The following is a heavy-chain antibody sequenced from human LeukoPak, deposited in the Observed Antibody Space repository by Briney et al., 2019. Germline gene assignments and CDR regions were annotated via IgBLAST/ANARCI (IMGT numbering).Heavy chain of an antibody. V-gene: IGHV3-53*01. CDR2: IYSDNT. J-gene: IGHJ4*02. D-gene: IGHD3-22*01. Sequence: GGSLRLSCTVSGFTVSSNSMSWVRQAPGKGLEWVSFIYSDNTHYSDSVKGRFTISRDNGKNSVYLQMNSLRAEDTAVYYCAKDINPMIVVSANFDYWGQGTLVTVSS. CDR3: AKDINPMIVVSANFDY. CDR1: GFTVSSNS.